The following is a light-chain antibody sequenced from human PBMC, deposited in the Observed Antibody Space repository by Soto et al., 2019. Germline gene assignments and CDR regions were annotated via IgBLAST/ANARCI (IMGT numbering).Light chain of an antibody. CDR2: DVN. Sequence: QSVLTQPASVSGSPGQSITISCTGASTDVDGYDYVSWYQQHPGQAPKLMIYDVNNRPSGVSYRFSGSKSSDTASLTISGLQAEDDADYYCSPYTSSAPFYVFGTGTKVTVL. CDR3: SPYTSSAPFYV. J-gene: IGLJ1*01. V-gene: IGLV2-14*03. CDR1: STDVDGYDY.